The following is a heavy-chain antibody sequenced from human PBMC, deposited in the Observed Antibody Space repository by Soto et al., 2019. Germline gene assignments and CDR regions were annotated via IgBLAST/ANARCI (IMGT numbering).Heavy chain of an antibody. CDR2: IYYSGST. D-gene: IGHD4-17*01. CDR1: GGSISSGGYY. Sequence: QVQLQESGPGLVKPSQTLSLTCTVSGGSISSGGYYWSWIRQHPGKGLEWIGYIYYSGSTYYNPSLKNRVTIAVDTSKNQFSLKLSSVTDADTAVYYCAREIYGDSSMDVWGQGTTVTVSS. CDR3: AREIYGDSSMDV. J-gene: IGHJ6*02. V-gene: IGHV4-31*03.